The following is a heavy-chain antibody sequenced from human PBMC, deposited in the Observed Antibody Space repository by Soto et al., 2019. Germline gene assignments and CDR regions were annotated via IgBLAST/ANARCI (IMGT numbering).Heavy chain of an antibody. Sequence: QVQLVQSGAEEKKPGASVKVSCKASGYTFTGYAMHWVRQAPGQRLEWMGWINAGNGNTKYSQKFQGRVTITRETSASTAYMEVSSLRSEDTAVYYCARAVAVGADFGLWGQGTLVTVSS. J-gene: IGHJ4*02. V-gene: IGHV1-3*05. CDR1: GYTFTGYA. D-gene: IGHD6-19*01. CDR2: INAGNGNT. CDR3: ARAVAVGADFGL.